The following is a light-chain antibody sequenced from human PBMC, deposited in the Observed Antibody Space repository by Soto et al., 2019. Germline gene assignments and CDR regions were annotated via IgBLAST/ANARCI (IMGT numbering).Light chain of an antibody. CDR2: EAS. CDR3: CSYAGRSTWV. J-gene: IGLJ3*02. Sequence: QSVLTQPASVSGSPGQSITISCTGTSSDLGNHNLVSWYQQYPGKAPTLMIYEASQRPSGISHRFSGSKSGNTAALTISGLQTEDEANYYCCSYAGRSTWVFGGGTKVTVL. CDR1: SSDLGNHNL. V-gene: IGLV2-23*01.